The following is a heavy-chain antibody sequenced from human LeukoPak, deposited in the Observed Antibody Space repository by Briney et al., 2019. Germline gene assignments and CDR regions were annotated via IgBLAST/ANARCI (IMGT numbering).Heavy chain of an antibody. CDR3: AKQGRDWLRDYYYYMDV. Sequence: GGSLRLSCAASGFTFSSYEMNWVRQAPGKGLEWVSYISSSGSTIYYADSVKGRFTISRDNAKNTLYLQMNSLRAEDTAVYYCAKQGRDWLRDYYYYMDVWGKGTTVTISS. CDR2: ISSSGSTI. CDR1: GFTFSSYE. V-gene: IGHV3-48*03. D-gene: IGHD3-9*01. J-gene: IGHJ6*03.